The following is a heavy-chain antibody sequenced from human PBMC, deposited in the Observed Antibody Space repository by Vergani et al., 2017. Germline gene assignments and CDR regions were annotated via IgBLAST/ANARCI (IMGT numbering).Heavy chain of an antibody. J-gene: IGHJ6*03. Sequence: QGQLVESGGGIVQPGRSLTLSCVASRSTFKTYGMHWVRQAPGKGLEWVGLIYYDGSNAYYADCVKGRFTISRDNSKNTLYLQMSSLRAEDTAVYYCARDQVPAAIRLNVGNYMDVWGKGTTVIVSS. CDR1: RSTFKTYG. D-gene: IGHD2-2*02. CDR3: ARDQVPAAIRLNVGNYMDV. CDR2: IYYDGSNA. V-gene: IGHV3-33*01.